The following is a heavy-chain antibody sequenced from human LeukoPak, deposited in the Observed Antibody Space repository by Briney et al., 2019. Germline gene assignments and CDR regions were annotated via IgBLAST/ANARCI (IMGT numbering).Heavy chain of an antibody. CDR1: GFTFSTYS. CDR3: ARVFVGTTSYNFDY. Sequence: GGSLRLSCAASGFTFSTYSMNWVRQAPGKGLEWVSSISSGSGYIYYADSVKGRFTISRDNANNSLYLRMNSLRAEDTAVYYCARVFVGTTSYNFDYWGQGTLVTVSS. J-gene: IGHJ4*02. CDR2: ISSGSGYI. D-gene: IGHD1-26*01. V-gene: IGHV3-21*01.